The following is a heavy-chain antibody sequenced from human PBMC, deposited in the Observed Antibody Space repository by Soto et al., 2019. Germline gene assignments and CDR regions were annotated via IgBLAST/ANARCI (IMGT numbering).Heavy chain of an antibody. CDR1: GGSFSGYY. V-gene: IGHV4-34*01. J-gene: IGHJ5*02. CDR3: ARGGGIAAAGSSGDWFDP. CDR2: INHSGST. Sequence: VTLSLTCAVYGGSFSGYYWSWIRQPPGKGLEWIGEINHSGSTNYNPSLKSRVTISVDTSKNQFSLKLSAVTAADTAVYYCARGGGIAAAGSSGDWFDPWGQGTLVTVSS. D-gene: IGHD6-13*01.